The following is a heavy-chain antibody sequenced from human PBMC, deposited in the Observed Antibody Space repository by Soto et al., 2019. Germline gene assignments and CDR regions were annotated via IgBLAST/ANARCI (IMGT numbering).Heavy chain of an antibody. CDR2: INPNTGGT. CDR1: GHTFTAYY. J-gene: IGHJ6*02. CDR3: ARDQWAVVPDAIRDSYNLDV. D-gene: IGHD2-2*02. Sequence: ASVKVSCKASGHTFTAYYMHWVRQAPGQGLEWMGWINPNTGGTNYAQKFQGRVTMTRDTSISTAYMELSRLRSDDTAVYYCARDQWAVVPDAIRDSYNLDVWGQGTTVTVSS. V-gene: IGHV1-2*02.